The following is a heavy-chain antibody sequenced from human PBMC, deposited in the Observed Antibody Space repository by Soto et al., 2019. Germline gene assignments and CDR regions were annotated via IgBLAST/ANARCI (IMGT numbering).Heavy chain of an antibody. CDR3: ARLHYQYGMDV. V-gene: IGHV3-33*03. CDR1: GFVFNTFG. CDR2: IWYDGSKK. D-gene: IGHD4-17*01. Sequence: QVQLVESGGGVVQPGRSLRLSCAAYGFVFNTFGMHWVRQAPGKGLEWVAVIWYDGSKKYYADSVQGRFTISRDNSRNTLFLQMSSLTAEDTAVYYCARLHYQYGMDVWGQGTTVTVSS. J-gene: IGHJ6*02.